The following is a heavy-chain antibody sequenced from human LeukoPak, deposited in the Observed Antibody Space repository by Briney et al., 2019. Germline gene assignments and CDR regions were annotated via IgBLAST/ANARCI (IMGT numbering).Heavy chain of an antibody. CDR2: INPNNGGT. CDR3: ARDIIYGVAVGGTDY. Sequence: ASVKVSCKASGYTFTGYYIHWKRQAPGQGLDLMGRINPNNGGTNYAQKFQGRVTMTRDTSISTAYMELSRLRSDDTAVYYCARDIIYGVAVGGTDYWGQGTLVTVSS. CDR1: GYTFTGYY. V-gene: IGHV1-2*06. D-gene: IGHD6-19*01. J-gene: IGHJ4*02.